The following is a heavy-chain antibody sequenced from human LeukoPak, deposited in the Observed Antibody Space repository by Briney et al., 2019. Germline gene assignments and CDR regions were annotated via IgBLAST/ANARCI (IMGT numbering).Heavy chain of an antibody. V-gene: IGHV1-2*04. CDR2: INPNSGGT. D-gene: IGHD3-9*01. J-gene: IGHJ4*02. Sequence: GASVKVSCKASGYTFTGYYMHWERQAPGQGLEWMGWINPNSGGTNYAQKFQGWVTMTRDTSISTAYMELSRLRFDDTAVYYCARTYTLYYDILTGYRAEYYFDYWGQGTLVTVSS. CDR1: GYTFTGYY. CDR3: ARTYTLYYDILTGYRAEYYFDY.